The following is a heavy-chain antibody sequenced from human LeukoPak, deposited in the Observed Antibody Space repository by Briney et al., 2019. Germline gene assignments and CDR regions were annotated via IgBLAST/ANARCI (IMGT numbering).Heavy chain of an antibody. V-gene: IGHV4-39*07. Sequence: SETLSLTCTVSGGSISSSSYYWGWIRQPPGKGLEWIGSIYYSGSTYYNPSLKSRVTISVDTSKNQFSLKLSSVTAADTAVYYCARDRTPDYYDSSEYNWFDPWGQGTLVTVSS. CDR1: GGSISSSSYY. CDR2: IYYSGST. D-gene: IGHD3-22*01. CDR3: ARDRTPDYYDSSEYNWFDP. J-gene: IGHJ5*02.